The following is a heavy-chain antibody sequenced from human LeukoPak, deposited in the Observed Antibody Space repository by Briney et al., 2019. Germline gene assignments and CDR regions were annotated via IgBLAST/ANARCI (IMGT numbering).Heavy chain of an antibody. CDR1: GYTFTGYY. Sequence: GASGNVSCKASGYTFTGYYMHWVRQAPGQGLEWMGWINPNSGGTNYAQKFQGRVTITRDTSISTAYMELSRLRSDDTAVYYCARVFGVVTDAVDIWGQGTMVTVSS. D-gene: IGHD3-3*01. V-gene: IGHV1-2*02. J-gene: IGHJ3*02. CDR3: ARVFGVVTDAVDI. CDR2: INPNSGGT.